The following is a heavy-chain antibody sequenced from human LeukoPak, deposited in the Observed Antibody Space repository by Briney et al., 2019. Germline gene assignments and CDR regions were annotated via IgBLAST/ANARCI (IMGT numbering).Heavy chain of an antibody. CDR1: GGSISSYY. CDR3: ARDKALRYCGGDCYSNWFDP. J-gene: IGHJ5*02. D-gene: IGHD2-21*02. V-gene: IGHV4-59*01. CDR2: IYYSGST. Sequence: PSETLSLTCTVSGGSISSYYWSWIRQPPGKGLEWIGYIYYSGSTNYDPSLKSRVTISVDTSKNQFSLKLSSVTAADTAVYYCARDKALRYCGGDCYSNWFDPWGQGTLVTVSS.